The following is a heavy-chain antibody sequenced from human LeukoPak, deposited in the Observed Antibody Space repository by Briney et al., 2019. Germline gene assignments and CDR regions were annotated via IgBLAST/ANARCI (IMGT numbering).Heavy chain of an antibody. J-gene: IGHJ4*02. V-gene: IGHV3-74*03. CDR2: LHSDGRSL. D-gene: IGHD6-19*01. Sequence: GGSLRLSCAGSGFNFTGYWMHWVRQAPGKGLEWISRLHSDGRSLTYADSVMGRFTISRDNAKNMLYLQMNSLRAEDTAVYYCARGRGLGELAVASFDSWGQGILVTVSS. CDR1: GFNFTGYW. CDR3: ARGRGLGELAVASFDS.